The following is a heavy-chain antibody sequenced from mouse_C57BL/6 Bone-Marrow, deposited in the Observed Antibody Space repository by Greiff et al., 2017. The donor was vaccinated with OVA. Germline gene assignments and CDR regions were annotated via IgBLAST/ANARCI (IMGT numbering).Heavy chain of an antibody. V-gene: IGHV1-69*01. CDR2: IDPSDSYT. D-gene: IGHD1-1*02. CDR3: ARSRVGPYGPFDY. CDR1: GYTFTSYW. J-gene: IGHJ2*01. Sequence: QVQLQQPGAELVMPGASVKLSCKASGYTFTSYWMHWVKQRPGQGLEWIGEIDPSDSYTNYNQKFKGKSTLTVDNSSSTAYMQLSSLTSEDSAVYYCARSRVGPYGPFDYWGQGTTLTVSS.